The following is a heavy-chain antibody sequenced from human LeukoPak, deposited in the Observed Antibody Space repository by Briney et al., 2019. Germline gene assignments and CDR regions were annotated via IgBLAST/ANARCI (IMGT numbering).Heavy chain of an antibody. J-gene: IGHJ4*02. CDR1: GGSISSSSYY. CDR3: ATWEPYGSGRHDY. V-gene: IGHV4-39*07. D-gene: IGHD3-10*01. CDR2: IYYSGST. Sequence: SETLSLTCTVSGGSISSSSYYWGWIRQPPGKGLEWIGSIYYSGSTYYNPSLKSRVTISVDKSKTQFSLNLSSVTAADTAVYYCATWEPYGSGRHDYWGQGTLVTVSS.